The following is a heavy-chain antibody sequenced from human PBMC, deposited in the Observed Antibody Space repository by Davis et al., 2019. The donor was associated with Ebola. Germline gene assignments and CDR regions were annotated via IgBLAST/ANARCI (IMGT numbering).Heavy chain of an antibody. Sequence: ASVKVSCKASGYTFTRYGITWVRQAPGQGLAWMGWINTNTGNPTYAQGFTGRFVFSLDTSVSTAYLQISSLQAEDTAMYYCVHYYYGLDVWGTGTTVTVSS. V-gene: IGHV7-4-1*02. CDR2: INTNTGNP. CDR3: VHYYYGLDV. CDR1: GYTFTRYG. J-gene: IGHJ6*04.